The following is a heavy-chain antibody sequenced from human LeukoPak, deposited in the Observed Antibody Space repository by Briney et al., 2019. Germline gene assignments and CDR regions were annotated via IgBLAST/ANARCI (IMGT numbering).Heavy chain of an antibody. D-gene: IGHD4-17*01. J-gene: IGHJ4*02. Sequence: GASVKVSCKASGYTFTRYSMNWVRQAPGQGLEWMGWINTNTGNPTYAQGFTGRFVFSLDTSVSTAYLQISSLKAEDTAVYYCATSADDYGDYFDYWGQGTLVTVSS. CDR3: ATSADDYGDYFDY. CDR2: INTNTGNP. V-gene: IGHV7-4-1*02. CDR1: GYTFTRYS.